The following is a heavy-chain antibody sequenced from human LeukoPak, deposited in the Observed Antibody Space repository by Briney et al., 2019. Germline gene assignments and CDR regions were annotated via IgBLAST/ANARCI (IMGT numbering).Heavy chain of an antibody. V-gene: IGHV4-59*01. CDR3: ARGRVSSSTWYSTYYYFFYMDF. J-gene: IGHJ6*03. CDR1: GGSFSGYY. Sequence: SETLSLTCAVYGGSFSGYYWSWIRQPPGKGLEWIGYVDHTGSTKFNPSLNGRVSISRDTSNNFFSLRLRSVTAADTAVYFCARGRVSSSTWYSTYYYFFYMDFWGKGNPGHRLL. D-gene: IGHD4-11*01. CDR2: VDHTGST.